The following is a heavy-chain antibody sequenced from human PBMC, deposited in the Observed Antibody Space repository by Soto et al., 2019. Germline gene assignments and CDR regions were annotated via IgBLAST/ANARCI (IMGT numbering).Heavy chain of an antibody. CDR2: ISYDGSNK. Sequence: QVQLVESGGGVVQPGRSLRLSCAASGFTFSSYAMHWVRQAPGKGLEWVAVISYDGSNKYYADSVKGRFTISRDNSKNTLYLQMNSLSVEDTAVYYCARDGDCSGGSCYSRGGYFDYWGQGTLVTVSS. J-gene: IGHJ4*02. CDR3: ARDGDCSGGSCYSRGGYFDY. CDR1: GFTFSSYA. D-gene: IGHD2-15*01. V-gene: IGHV3-30-3*01.